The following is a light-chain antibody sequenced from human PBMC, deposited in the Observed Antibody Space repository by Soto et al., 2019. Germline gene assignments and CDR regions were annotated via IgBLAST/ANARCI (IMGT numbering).Light chain of an antibody. V-gene: IGKV1-8*01. Sequence: AIRMTQSPSSLSASTGDRVTITCRASQGISSYLAWYQQKPGKAPKLLIYAASTLQSGVPSRLSGSGSGTDFTLTISCLQSEDFATYYCQQLNSYPITFGQGTRLEIK. J-gene: IGKJ5*01. CDR1: QGISSY. CDR3: QQLNSYPIT. CDR2: AAS.